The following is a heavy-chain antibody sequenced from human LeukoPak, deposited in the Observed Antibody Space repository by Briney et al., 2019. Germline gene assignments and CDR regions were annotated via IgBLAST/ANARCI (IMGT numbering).Heavy chain of an antibody. CDR1: GYTFTSYG. D-gene: IGHD3-10*01. CDR2: ISAYNGNT. V-gene: IGHV1-18*01. CDR3: ARRKAAGSGSYYYYMDV. J-gene: IGHJ6*03. Sequence: ASVKVSCKASGYTFTSYGISWVRQAPGQGLEWMGWISAYNGNTNYAQKLQGRVTMTTDTSTSTAYMELSSLRSEDTAVYYCARRKAAGSGSYYYYMDVWGKGTTVTVSS.